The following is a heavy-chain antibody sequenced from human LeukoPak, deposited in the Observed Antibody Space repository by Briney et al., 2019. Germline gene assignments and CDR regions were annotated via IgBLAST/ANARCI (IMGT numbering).Heavy chain of an antibody. Sequence: ASVKVSCKASGYTFTSYGISWVRQAPGQGLEWMGWISAYNGNTNYAQKLQGRVTMTTDTSTSTAYMELRSLRSDDTAVYYCARIISRRVPDYFDYWGQGTLVTVSS. CDR1: GYTFTSYG. D-gene: IGHD6-13*01. J-gene: IGHJ4*02. CDR3: ARIISRRVPDYFDY. V-gene: IGHV1-18*01. CDR2: ISAYNGNT.